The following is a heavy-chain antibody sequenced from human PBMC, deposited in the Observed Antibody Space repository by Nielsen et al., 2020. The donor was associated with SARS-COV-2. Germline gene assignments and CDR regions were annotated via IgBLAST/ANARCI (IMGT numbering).Heavy chain of an antibody. CDR1: GFTVSSNY. J-gene: IGHJ4*02. CDR2: IYSGGST. CDR3: ARTSAYSSPYYFDY. D-gene: IGHD3-22*01. Sequence: GPLRLSCAASGFTVSSNYMSWVRQAPGKGLEWVSVIYSGGSTYYADSVKGRFTISRDNSKNTLYLQMNSLRAEDTAVYYCARTSAYSSPYYFDYWGQGTLVTVSS. V-gene: IGHV3-66*01.